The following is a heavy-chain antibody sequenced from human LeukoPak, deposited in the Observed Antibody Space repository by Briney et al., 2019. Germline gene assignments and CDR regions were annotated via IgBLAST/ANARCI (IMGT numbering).Heavy chain of an antibody. V-gene: IGHV5-51*01. D-gene: IGHD6-19*01. CDR1: GYSFTNYW. CDR2: IYPGDFDI. J-gene: IGHJ4*02. Sequence: GESLKISCQGSGYSFTNYWIDWVRQMPGKGLEWMGMIYPGDFDIRYSPSLQGLVTISADKSTSTAYLQWSSLKASDTAIYYCARSIGYTSGWYEYWGQGTPVTVSS. CDR3: ARSIGYTSGWYEY.